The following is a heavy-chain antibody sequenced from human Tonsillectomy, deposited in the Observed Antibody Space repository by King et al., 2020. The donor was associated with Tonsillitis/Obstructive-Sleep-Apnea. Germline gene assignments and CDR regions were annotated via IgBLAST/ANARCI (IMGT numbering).Heavy chain of an antibody. Sequence: VQLQQWGAGLLKPSETLSLTCAVYGGSFSDYYWSWIRQPPGKGLEWIGEVNHSGSTNYNPSLESRITISADTSKSQFSLKLTSVTAADTAVYYCARAPYYGDDYWGQGTLVTVSS. D-gene: IGHD4-17*01. J-gene: IGHJ4*02. CDR3: ARAPYYGDDY. CDR1: GGSFSDYY. CDR2: VNHSGST. V-gene: IGHV4-34*01.